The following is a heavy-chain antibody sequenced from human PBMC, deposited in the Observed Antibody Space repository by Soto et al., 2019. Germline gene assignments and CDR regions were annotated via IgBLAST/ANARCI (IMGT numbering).Heavy chain of an antibody. D-gene: IGHD3-22*01. CDR2: ISAYNGNT. V-gene: IGHV1-18*01. CDR3: ARAPDYYDSSGPFDY. J-gene: IGHJ4*02. CDR1: GYTFTSYG. Sequence: VSCKASGYTFTSYGISWVRQAPGQGLEWMGWISAYNGNTNYAQRLQGRVTITADESTSTAYMELSGLTSDDTAVYYCARAPDYYDSSGPFDYWGQGTLVTVSS.